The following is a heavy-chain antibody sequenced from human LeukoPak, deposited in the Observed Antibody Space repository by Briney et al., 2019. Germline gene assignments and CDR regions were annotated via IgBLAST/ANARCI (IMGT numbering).Heavy chain of an antibody. D-gene: IGHD6-19*01. J-gene: IGHJ3*02. Sequence: GGSLRLSCAASGFTFSSYAMHWVRQAPGKGLEWVAVISYDGSNKYYADSVKGRFTISRDNSKNTLYLQMNSLRAEDTAVYYWGSLTKDRYSSGWGGTGGVFDIWGKGTRVTVSS. CDR2: ISYDGSNK. V-gene: IGHV3-30-3*01. CDR3: GSLTKDRYSSGWGGTGGVFDI. CDR1: GFTFSSYA.